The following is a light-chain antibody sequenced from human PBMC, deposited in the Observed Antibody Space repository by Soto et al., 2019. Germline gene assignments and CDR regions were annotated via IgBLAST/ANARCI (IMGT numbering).Light chain of an antibody. CDR2: GAT. V-gene: IGKV3-20*01. CDR1: QSSFSTY. J-gene: IGKJ1*01. CDR3: RQYGNPPWT. Sequence: EVVLTQSPGTLSLSPGERATLSCRASQSSFSTYLAWFQQKPGQAPRLLIYGATTRAAGIPDRFSGRRSGKDFAVTISRLEPEDFAVYYSRQYGNPPWTRGEGTKVEI.